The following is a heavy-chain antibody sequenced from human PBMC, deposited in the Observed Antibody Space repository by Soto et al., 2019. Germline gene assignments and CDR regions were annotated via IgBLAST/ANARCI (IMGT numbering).Heavy chain of an antibody. CDR2: IYASGST. V-gene: IGHV4-30-4*01. J-gene: IGHJ2*01. D-gene: IGHD4-17*01. CDR3: AREVIPLTTDWYFDL. Sequence: QVQLQESGPGLVKPSETLSLTCTVSGGSISGGVYYWSWIRQPPGKGLEWIGYIYASGSTYYNPSPKSRVPIPVAPSNYTFSRRLTSVPAADSAGYYCAREVIPLTTDWYFDLWGRAPWSLSPQ. CDR1: GGSISGGVYY.